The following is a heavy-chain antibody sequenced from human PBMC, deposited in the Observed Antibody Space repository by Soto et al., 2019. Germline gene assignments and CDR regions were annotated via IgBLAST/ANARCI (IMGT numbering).Heavy chain of an antibody. V-gene: IGHV3-7*01. D-gene: IGHD3-10*01. CDR2: IKQDGSEK. CDR1: GFTLSSSW. J-gene: IGHJ6*03. Sequence: PGGSMRLSCAASGFTLSSSWMSVACQAPGKGLEWVANIKQDGSEKYYVDSVKGRFTISRDNAKNSLYLQMNSLRAEDTAVYYCARGRITMVRGVIMKYYYHYMDVWRKGTTVTVSS. CDR3: ARGRITMVRGVIMKYYYHYMDV.